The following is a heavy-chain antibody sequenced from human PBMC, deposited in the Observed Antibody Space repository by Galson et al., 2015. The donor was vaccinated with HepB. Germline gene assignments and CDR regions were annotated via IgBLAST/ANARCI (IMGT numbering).Heavy chain of an antibody. Sequence: SLRLSCAASGFTFSSHSMNWVRQAPGKGLEWVSSISPSSSYINYADSVKGRFTISRDNAKNSLFLQMNSLRAEDTAVYYCARSPLHWYCSSSTCYLDSWGQGTLVTVSS. V-gene: IGHV3-21*01. CDR1: GFTFSSHS. J-gene: IGHJ4*02. CDR2: ISPSSSYI. D-gene: IGHD2-2*01. CDR3: ARSPLHWYCSSSTCYLDS.